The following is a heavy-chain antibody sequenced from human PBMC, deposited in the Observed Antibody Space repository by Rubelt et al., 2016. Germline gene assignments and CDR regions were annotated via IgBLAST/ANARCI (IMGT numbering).Heavy chain of an antibody. CDR3: AKPLKSCSGGSCYSSFHY. J-gene: IGHJ4*02. CDR1: SSYG. D-gene: IGHD2-15*01. V-gene: IGHV3-33*06. CDR2: IWYDGSNK. Sequence: SSYGMHWVRQAPGKGLEWVAVIWYDGSNKYYADSVKGRFTIARDNSKNTLYLQMNSPRAEDTAMYYCAKPLKSCSGGSCYSSFHYWGQGTLVTVSS.